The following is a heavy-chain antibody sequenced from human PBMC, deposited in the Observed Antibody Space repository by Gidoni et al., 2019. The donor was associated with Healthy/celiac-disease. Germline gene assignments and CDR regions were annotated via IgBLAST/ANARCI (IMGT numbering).Heavy chain of an antibody. CDR3: ASGDGYEDSYYYGMDV. V-gene: IGHV1-69*01. CDR1: GGTFSSYA. CDR2: IIPILGTA. D-gene: IGHD5-12*01. J-gene: IGHJ6*02. Sequence: QVQLVQSGAEVKKPGSSVKVSCQVSGGTFSSYAISWVRQAPGQGLEWMGGIIPILGTADHAQKFQGRVTITADESTNTAYMELSSLRSEDTAVYYCASGDGYEDSYYYGMDVWGQGTTVTVSS.